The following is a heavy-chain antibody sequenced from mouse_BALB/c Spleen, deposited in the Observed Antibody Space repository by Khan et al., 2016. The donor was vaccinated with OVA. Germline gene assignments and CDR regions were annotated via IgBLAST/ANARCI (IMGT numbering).Heavy chain of an antibody. CDR1: DYSITSDYA. Sequence: EVQLVESGPGLVKPSQSLSLTCTVTDYSITSDYAWNWIRQFPGNKLEWMGYISYSGRTSYNPSLKSRISITRDTSKNQFFLQLNPVTTEDTATYYCARSVTITTVVATDFDYWGQGTTLTVSS. J-gene: IGHJ2*01. CDR2: ISYSGRT. V-gene: IGHV3-2*02. D-gene: IGHD1-1*01. CDR3: ARSVTITTVVATDFDY.